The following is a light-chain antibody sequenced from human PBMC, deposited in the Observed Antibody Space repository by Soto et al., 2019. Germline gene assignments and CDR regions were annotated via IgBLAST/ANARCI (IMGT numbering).Light chain of an antibody. CDR2: GAS. Sequence: EIVMTQSPGILSVSPGERATLSCRASQSVSSNLAWYQQKPGQAPRLLIYGASTRATGIPARFSGSGSETEFTLTISSLQSEDFAVYYCQQFYNWPRTFGQGTKVEIK. J-gene: IGKJ1*01. V-gene: IGKV3-15*01. CDR1: QSVSSN. CDR3: QQFYNWPRT.